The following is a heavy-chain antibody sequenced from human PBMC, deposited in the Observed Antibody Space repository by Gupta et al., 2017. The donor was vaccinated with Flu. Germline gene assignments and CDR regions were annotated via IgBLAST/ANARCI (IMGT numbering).Heavy chain of an antibody. D-gene: IGHD1-20*01. J-gene: IGHJ4*02. CDR3: ASLHNPYRNGFDS. CDR2: IYTGSII. Sequence: QVQLQESGPTLVKPSETLSLTCTVADDSISSDYLNWIRQSPGKGLEWIGFIYTGSIINYNPSLESRVTISEDTSKNQVYLKLRSGPAKDKAVYYCASLHNPYRNGFDSCVQVILVTVSS. CDR1: DDSISSDY. V-gene: IGHV4-4*08.